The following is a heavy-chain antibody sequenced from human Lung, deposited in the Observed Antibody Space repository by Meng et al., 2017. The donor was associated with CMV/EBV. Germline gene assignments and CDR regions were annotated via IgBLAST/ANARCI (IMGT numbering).Heavy chain of an antibody. V-gene: IGHV3-23*01. CDR3: AKDLRDIVVLVGARVH. D-gene: IGHD2-15*01. J-gene: IGHJ4*02. Sequence: ESXKISXAASGFTFNTYAMTWVRQAPGRGLESVSFISGNGGVTYYADSVKGRFTISRDTSKNTVYLQMNSLRAEDTAVYYCAKDLRDIVVLVGARVHWGQGTXVTVSS. CDR2: ISGNGGVT. CDR1: GFTFNTYA.